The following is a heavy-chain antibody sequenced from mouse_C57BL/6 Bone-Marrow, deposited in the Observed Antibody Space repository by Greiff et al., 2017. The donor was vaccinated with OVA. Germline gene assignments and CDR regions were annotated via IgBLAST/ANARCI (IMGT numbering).Heavy chain of an antibody. D-gene: IGHD1-1*01. J-gene: IGHJ4*01. CDR3: ARLKFITTVVATNYYAMDY. CDR1: GYTFTSYW. Sequence: QVQLQQPGAELVKPGASVKLSCKASGYTFTSYWMHWVKQRPGQGLEWIGMIHPNSGSTNYNEKFKSKATLTVDKSSSTAYMQLSSLTSEDSAVYYCARLKFITTVVATNYYAMDYWGQGTSVTVSS. CDR2: IHPNSGST. V-gene: IGHV1-64*01.